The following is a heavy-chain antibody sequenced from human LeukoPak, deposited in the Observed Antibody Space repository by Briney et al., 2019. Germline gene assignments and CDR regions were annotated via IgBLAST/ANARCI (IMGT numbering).Heavy chain of an antibody. D-gene: IGHD3-9*01. CDR1: GFSFSDYY. CDR3: ASRPGHSTFFDY. J-gene: IGHJ4*02. Sequence: GGSLRLSCAASGFSFSDYYMIWIRQAPGKGLEWLSYISSGSSYTSYADSVKGRFTISRDNAKNSLYLQMNSLRAEDTAVYYCASRPGHSTFFDYWGQGTLVTVSS. V-gene: IGHV3-11*06. CDR2: ISSGSSYT.